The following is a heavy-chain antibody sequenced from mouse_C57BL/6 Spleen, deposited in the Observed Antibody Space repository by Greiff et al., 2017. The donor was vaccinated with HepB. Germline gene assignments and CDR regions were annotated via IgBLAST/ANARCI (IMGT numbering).Heavy chain of an antibody. Sequence: QVQLKQPGAELVRPGSSVKLSCKASGYTFTSYWMHWVKQRPIQGLEWIGNIDPSDSETHYNQKFKDKATLTVDKSSSTAYMHLSSLPSEDSPVYYCARGGPGYFDYWGQGTPLTVSS. V-gene: IGHV1-52*01. CDR2: IDPSDSET. J-gene: IGHJ2*01. CDR3: ARGGPGYFDY. CDR1: GYTFTSYW. D-gene: IGHD3-3*01.